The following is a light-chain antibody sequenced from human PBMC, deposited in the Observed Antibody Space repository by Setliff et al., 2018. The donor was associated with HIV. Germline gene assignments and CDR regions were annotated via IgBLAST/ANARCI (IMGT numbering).Light chain of an antibody. Sequence: QSVLAQPASVSGSPGQSITIPCTGTSSDVGGHNLVSWYQQHPGKAPKLMIYEGIKRPSGVSIRFSGSKSGNTASLAISGLQAEDEADYYCCSYAGSSTYVFGTGTKVTVL. V-gene: IGLV2-23*01. J-gene: IGLJ1*01. CDR3: CSYAGSSTYV. CDR1: SSDVGGHNL. CDR2: EGI.